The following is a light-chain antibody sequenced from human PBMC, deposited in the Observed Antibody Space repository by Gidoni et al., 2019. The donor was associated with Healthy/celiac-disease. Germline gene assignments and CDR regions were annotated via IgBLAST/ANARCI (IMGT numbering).Light chain of an antibody. Sequence: EIVLTQSPGTLSLSPGERATLSCRASPSVSSSYLAWYQQKPGQAPRLLIYGASSRATGIPDRFSGSGSGTDFTLTISRLETEDFAVYYCQQYGSSPPKYTFXQXTKLEIK. CDR1: PSVSSSY. V-gene: IGKV3-20*01. CDR2: GAS. J-gene: IGKJ2*01. CDR3: QQYGSSPPKYT.